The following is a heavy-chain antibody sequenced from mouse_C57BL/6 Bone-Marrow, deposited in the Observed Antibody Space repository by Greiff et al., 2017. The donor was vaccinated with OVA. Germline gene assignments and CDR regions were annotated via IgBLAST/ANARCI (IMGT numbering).Heavy chain of an antibody. CDR2: IDPSDSYT. CDR1: GYTFTSYW. CDR3: AVGDYYGSSSSWYLDV. V-gene: IGHV1-50*01. J-gene: IGHJ1*03. Sequence: QVQLQQPGAELVKPGASVKLSCKASGYTFTSYWMQWVKQRPGQGLEWIGEIDPSDSYTNYNQKFKGKATLTVDTSSSTAYMQLSSLTSEDSAVYYCAVGDYYGSSSSWYLDVWGTGTTVTVSS. D-gene: IGHD1-1*01.